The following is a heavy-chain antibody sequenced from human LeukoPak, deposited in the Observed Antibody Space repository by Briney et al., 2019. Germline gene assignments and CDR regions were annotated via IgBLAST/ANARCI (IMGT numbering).Heavy chain of an antibody. D-gene: IGHD6-13*01. CDR2: IWYDGSSE. CDR3: ARDRLSSSQNNYFDY. J-gene: IGHJ4*02. V-gene: IGHV3-33*01. Sequence: PGRSLRLSCAASGFTFTTYGMHWVRQAPGKGLEYVALIWYDGSSEYYAESVKGRFTISRDNSKNTVYLQMNSLRAEDTAVYYCARDRLSSSQNNYFDYWGQGTLVTVSS. CDR1: GFTFTTYG.